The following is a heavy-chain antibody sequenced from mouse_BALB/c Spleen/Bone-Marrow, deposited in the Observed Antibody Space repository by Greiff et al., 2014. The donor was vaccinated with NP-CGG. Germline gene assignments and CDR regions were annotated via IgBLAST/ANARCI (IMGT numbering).Heavy chain of an antibody. J-gene: IGHJ4*01. Sequence: QVQLKQSGAELVRPGASVKLSCKASGYTFTSYWMNWVKQRPEQGLEWIGGIDPYDSETHYNQKFKDKAILTVDKSSSTAYMQLSSLTSEDSAVYYGARRTNYDGYYVPYAMDYWGQGTSVPVSS. CDR3: ARRTNYDGYYVPYAMDY. CDR2: IDPYDSET. CDR1: GYTFTSYW. D-gene: IGHD2-3*01. V-gene: IGHV1-69*02.